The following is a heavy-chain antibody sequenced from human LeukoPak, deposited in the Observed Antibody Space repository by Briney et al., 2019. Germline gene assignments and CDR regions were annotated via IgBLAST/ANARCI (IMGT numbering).Heavy chain of an antibody. J-gene: IGHJ4*02. CDR1: GFTFSNYA. V-gene: IGHV3-33*06. CDR3: TKDPLIGSSH. CDR2: IWYDGSNK. D-gene: IGHD1-26*01. Sequence: GGSLRLSCAASGFTFSNYAMNWVRQAPGKGLEWVAVIWYDGSNKYYADSVKGRFTISRDNSKNTLYLQMNSLRAEDTAVYYCTKDPLIGSSHWGRGTLVTVSS.